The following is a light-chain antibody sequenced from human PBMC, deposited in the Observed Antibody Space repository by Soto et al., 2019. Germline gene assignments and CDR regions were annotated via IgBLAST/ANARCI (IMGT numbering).Light chain of an antibody. CDR1: QDISIY. J-gene: IGKJ2*01. V-gene: IGKV1-33*01. Sequence: DIQMTQSPSSLSASVGDRVTITCQASQDISIYLNWYQQKPGKAPKLLIYDASDLETGVPSRFSGSGSGTDFTFTISSLQPEDVATYFCQQYDNLYTFGQGTKLGIK. CDR3: QQYDNLYT. CDR2: DAS.